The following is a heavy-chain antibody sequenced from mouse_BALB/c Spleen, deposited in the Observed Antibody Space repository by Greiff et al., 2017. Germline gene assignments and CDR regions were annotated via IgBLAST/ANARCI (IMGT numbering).Heavy chain of an antibody. D-gene: IGHD1-1*01. V-gene: IGHV14-3*02. J-gene: IGHJ3*01. CDR3: ARDDGSSYGAWFAY. Sequence: EVQGVESGAELVKPGASVKLSCTASGFNIKDTYMHWVKQRPEQGLEWIGRIDPANGNTKYDPKFQGKATITADTSSNTAYLQLSSLTSEDTAVYYCARDDGSSYGAWFAYWGQGTLVTVSA. CDR1: GFNIKDTY. CDR2: IDPANGNT.